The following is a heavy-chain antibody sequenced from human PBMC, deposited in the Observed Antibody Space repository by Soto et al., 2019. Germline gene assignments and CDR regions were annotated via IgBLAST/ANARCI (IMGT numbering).Heavy chain of an antibody. J-gene: IGHJ4*02. Sequence: GGSLRLSCAASGLAFSTHWMTWVRQAPGKGLEWVANINQDGTEKYYVDSVKGRFTISRDNAKNSLYLQMNSLTAEDTALYYCAKNGLDNSPSAIDSWGPGTLVTVSS. D-gene: IGHD2-8*01. V-gene: IGHV3-7*01. CDR1: GLAFSTHW. CDR2: INQDGTEK. CDR3: AKNGLDNSPSAIDS.